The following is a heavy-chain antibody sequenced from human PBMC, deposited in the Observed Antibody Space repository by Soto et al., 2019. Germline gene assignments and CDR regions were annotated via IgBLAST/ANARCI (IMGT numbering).Heavy chain of an antibody. V-gene: IGHV5-10-1*01. CDR2: IDPSDSYT. J-gene: IGHJ6*02. CDR1: GYSFTSYW. CDR3: ARGRTMIVVVTDGMDV. D-gene: IGHD3-22*01. Sequence: GESLKISCKGSGYSFTSYWISWVRQMPGKGLEWMGRIDPSDSYTNYSPSFQGHVTISADKSISTAYLQWSSLKASDTAMYYCARGRTMIVVVTDGMDVWGQGTTVTVSS.